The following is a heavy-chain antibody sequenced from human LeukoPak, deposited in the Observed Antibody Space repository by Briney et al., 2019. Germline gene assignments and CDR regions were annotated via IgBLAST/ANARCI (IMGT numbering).Heavy chain of an antibody. CDR3: AVDVRYDILTGPSYYMDV. D-gene: IGHD3-9*01. CDR1: GGTFSNYA. V-gene: IGHV1-69*06. J-gene: IGHJ6*03. Sequence: ASVKVPCKASGGTFSNYAISWVRQAPGQGLEWMGGIIPIFGTANYAQKFQGRVTITADKSTSTAYMELSSLRSEDTAVYYCAVDVRYDILTGPSYYMDVWGKGTTVTVSS. CDR2: IIPIFGTA.